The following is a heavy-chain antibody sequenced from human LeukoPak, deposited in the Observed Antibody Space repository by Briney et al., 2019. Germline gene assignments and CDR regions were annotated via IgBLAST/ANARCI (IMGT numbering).Heavy chain of an antibody. J-gene: IGHJ3*02. Sequence: EASVKVSRKASGYTFTGYYIHWVRQAPGQGLEWMGWINPNSGGTHSAQRFQGRVTMTWDTSISTVYMEFSRLRSDDTAVYYCASVTTVTTKGHGAFDIWGQGTMVTVSS. D-gene: IGHD4-17*01. CDR2: INPNSGGT. V-gene: IGHV1-2*02. CDR1: GYTFTGYY. CDR3: ASVTTVTTKGHGAFDI.